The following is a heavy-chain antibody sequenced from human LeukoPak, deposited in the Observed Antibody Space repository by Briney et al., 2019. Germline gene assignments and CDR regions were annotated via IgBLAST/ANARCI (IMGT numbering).Heavy chain of an antibody. D-gene: IGHD6-19*01. CDR3: ARQKVYSSGREVIDY. V-gene: IGHV5-51*01. Sequence: GESLKISCKGPGYSFTSYWIGWVRQMPGKGLEWMGIIYPGDSDTRYSPSFQGQVTISADKSISTAYLQWSSLKASDTAMYYCARQKVYSSGREVIDYWGQGTLVTVSS. CDR1: GYSFTSYW. CDR2: IYPGDSDT. J-gene: IGHJ4*02.